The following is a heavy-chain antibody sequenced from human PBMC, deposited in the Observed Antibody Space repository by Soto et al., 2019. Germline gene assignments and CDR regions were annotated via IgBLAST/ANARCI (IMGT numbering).Heavy chain of an antibody. Sequence: PGGSLRLSCAASGFTVSSNYMSWVRQAPGKGLEWVSVIYSGGSTYYADSVKGRFTISRDNSKNTLYLQMNSLRAEDTAVYYCARISTYYSSYMDVWGKGTTVTVSS. CDR1: GFTVSSNY. CDR2: IYSGGST. J-gene: IGHJ6*03. V-gene: IGHV3-66*01. CDR3: ARISTYYSSYMDV.